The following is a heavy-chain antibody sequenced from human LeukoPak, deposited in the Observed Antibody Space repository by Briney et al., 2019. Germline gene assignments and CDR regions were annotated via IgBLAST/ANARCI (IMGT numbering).Heavy chain of an antibody. CDR2: ISSSSSTI. V-gene: IGHV3-48*01. Sequence: QPGGSLRLSCAASGFTFSSYSMNWARQAPGKGLEWVSYISSSSSTIYYADSVRGRFTISRDNSKNTLCLQMNSLRAEDTAVYYCATTRHDAFDIWGQGTMVTVSS. CDR3: ATTRHDAFDI. J-gene: IGHJ3*02. CDR1: GFTFSSYS.